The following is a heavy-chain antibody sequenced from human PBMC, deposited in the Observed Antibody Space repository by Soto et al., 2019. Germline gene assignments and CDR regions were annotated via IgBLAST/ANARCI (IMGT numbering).Heavy chain of an antibody. CDR3: ASEDCRNTNCLKGFDY. CDR2: INPESGNP. V-gene: IGHV1-2*02. CDR1: GYTFTAYY. Sequence: GASVKVSCKASGYTFTAYYMHWVRQAPGQGFEWVGGINPESGNPKYVPKFQGRVTVTRDTSTSTAYMELNRLTSDDTAVYYCASEDCRNTNCLKGFDYWGQGTLVTVSS. D-gene: IGHD2-15*01. J-gene: IGHJ4*02.